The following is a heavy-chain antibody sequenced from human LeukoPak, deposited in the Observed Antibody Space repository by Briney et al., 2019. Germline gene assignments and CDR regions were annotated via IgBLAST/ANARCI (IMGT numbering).Heavy chain of an antibody. J-gene: IGHJ3*02. CDR3: ATTKAVAGTLDAFDI. CDR1: GGTFRRHS. Sequence: GASVKVSCKASGGTFRRHSISWVRQAPGQGLEWMGGIIPMFGTANYAQKFQGRVTITADESTSTAYMELSSLRSEDTAIYYCATTKAVAGTLDAFDIWGQGTMVTVSS. V-gene: IGHV1-69*13. CDR2: IIPMFGTA. D-gene: IGHD6-19*01.